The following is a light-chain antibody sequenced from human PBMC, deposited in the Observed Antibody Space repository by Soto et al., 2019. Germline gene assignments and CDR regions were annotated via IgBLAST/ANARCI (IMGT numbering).Light chain of an antibody. CDR2: QDN. CDR1: GGSIATNY. J-gene: IGLJ3*02. Sequence: NFMLTQPHSVSESPGQTVTISCTRSGGSIATNYVQWYQHRPGSAPTPVIFQDNNRPSGVPDRFSGSIDSSSNSASLTISGLRTDDEADYYCHSYDSSAHWVFGGGTKVTVL. V-gene: IGLV6-57*04. CDR3: HSYDSSAHWV.